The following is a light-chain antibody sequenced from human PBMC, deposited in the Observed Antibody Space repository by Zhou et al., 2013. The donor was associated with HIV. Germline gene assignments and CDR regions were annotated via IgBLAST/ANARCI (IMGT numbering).Light chain of an antibody. J-gene: IGKJ1*01. CDR2: GAS. CDR1: QTIRNY. CDR3: QQSYSTPWI. Sequence: DIQMTQSPSSLSASVGDRVTITCRAGQTIRNYLNWYQQKPGKVPKLLIYGASTLQSGVPSRFSGSGFGTDFSLTISSLQPEDFATYYCQQSYSTPWIFGQGTNVQIK. V-gene: IGKV1-39*01.